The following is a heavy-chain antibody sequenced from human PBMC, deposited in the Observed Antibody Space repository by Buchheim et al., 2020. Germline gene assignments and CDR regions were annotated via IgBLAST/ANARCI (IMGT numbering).Heavy chain of an antibody. J-gene: IGHJ4*02. CDR1: GGTFSSYT. CDR2: IFPILGIA. Sequence: QVQLVQSGAEVKKPGSSVKVSCKASGGTFSSYTISWVRQAPGQGLEWMGRIFPILGIANYAQKFQGRVTITADKSTSTAYMELSSLRSEDTAVYYCARDPTDYYDSSGNNDYWGQGTL. V-gene: IGHV1-69*08. CDR3: ARDPTDYYDSSGNNDY. D-gene: IGHD3-22*01.